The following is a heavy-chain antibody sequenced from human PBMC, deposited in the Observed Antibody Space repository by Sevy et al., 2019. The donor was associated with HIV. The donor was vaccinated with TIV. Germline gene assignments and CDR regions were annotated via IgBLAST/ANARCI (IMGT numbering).Heavy chain of an antibody. D-gene: IGHD6-6*01. V-gene: IGHV1-69*13. CDR2: IIPIFGTA. Sequence: ASVKVSCKASGGTFSSYAISWVRQAPGQGLEWMGGIIPIFGTANYAQKFQGTVTITADESTSTAYMELSSLRSEDTAVYYCAREYSSSSAYFDYWGQGTLVTVSS. CDR3: AREYSSSSAYFDY. J-gene: IGHJ4*02. CDR1: GGTFSSYA.